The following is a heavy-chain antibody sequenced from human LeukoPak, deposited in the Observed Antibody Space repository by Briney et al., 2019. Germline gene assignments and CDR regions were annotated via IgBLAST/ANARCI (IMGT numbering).Heavy chain of an antibody. CDR1: GDSFSSINGA. J-gene: IGHJ4*02. D-gene: IGHD6-19*01. CDR3: ARDVGNSGWYTFDY. V-gene: IGHV6-1*01. Sequence: SQTLSLTCALSGDSFSSINGAWNWVRQSPGRGLEWLGSTYYRSKWYNDYTVSMKGRITINPDTSKNQFSLQLNSVTPEDTAVYYCARDVGNSGWYTFDYWGQGTLVTVSS. CDR2: TYYRSKWYN.